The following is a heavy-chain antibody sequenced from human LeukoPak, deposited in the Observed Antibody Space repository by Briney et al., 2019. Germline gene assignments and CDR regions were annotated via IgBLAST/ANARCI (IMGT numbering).Heavy chain of an antibody. J-gene: IGHJ4*02. CDR3: ARLGRIPAAMSSVPF. CDR1: GDSINRSSYY. V-gene: IGHV4-39*01. D-gene: IGHD2-2*01. CDR2: IYYGGTT. Sequence: ASETLSLTCTVSGDSINRSSYYWGWIRQPPGKGLEWIGSIYYGGTTYYNPSLKSRVTISADTSKNQFSLKVNSVTAADTAVYCCARLGRIPAAMSSVPFWGQGTLVTVSS.